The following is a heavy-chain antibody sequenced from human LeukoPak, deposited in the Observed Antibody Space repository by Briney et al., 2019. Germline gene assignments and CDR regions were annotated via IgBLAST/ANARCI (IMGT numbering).Heavy chain of an antibody. J-gene: IGHJ4*02. CDR3: ARAVEGSSGFDY. CDR2: IYYSGST. CDR1: GGSISNYY. V-gene: IGHV4-59*01. Sequence: SETLSLTCTVSGGSISNYYWSWIRQPPGKGLEWIGYIYYSGSTKYNPSLKSRVTISVDTSKNQFSLRLNSVTAADTAVYYCARAVEGSSGFDYWGQGTLVTVSS. D-gene: IGHD6-19*01.